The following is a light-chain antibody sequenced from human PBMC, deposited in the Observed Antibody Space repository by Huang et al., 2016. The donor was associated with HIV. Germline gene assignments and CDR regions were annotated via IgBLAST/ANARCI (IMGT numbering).Light chain of an antibody. CDR1: QSVTGN. Sequence: ELVMTQSPVILSVSPGERATLSCRPSQSVTGNLAWYQHKPGQAPRLLIYGASTRAAVIPARFNASGSGTEFTLTINSLQSEDFAIYYCQQYNNWPRTFGPGTKVDVK. CDR3: QQYNNWPRT. CDR2: GAS. V-gene: IGKV3-15*01. J-gene: IGKJ3*01.